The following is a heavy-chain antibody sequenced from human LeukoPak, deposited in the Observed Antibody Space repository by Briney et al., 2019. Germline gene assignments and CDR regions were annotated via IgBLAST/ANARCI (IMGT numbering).Heavy chain of an antibody. D-gene: IGHD5-24*01. V-gene: IGHV4-59*08. Sequence: PLETLSLTCTVSADSISTYYWNWIRQSPGKGLEWIGYIYYSGSTIYNPSLKSRVTISVDTSKNQFSLKLSSVTAADTAVYYCARGVGYNYRLYHFDYWGQGTLVTVSS. CDR3: ARGVGYNYRLYHFDY. CDR1: ADSISTYY. J-gene: IGHJ4*02. CDR2: IYYSGST.